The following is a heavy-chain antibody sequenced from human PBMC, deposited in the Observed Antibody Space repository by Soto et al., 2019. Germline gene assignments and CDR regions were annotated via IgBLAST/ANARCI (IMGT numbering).Heavy chain of an antibody. CDR2: ISGSGGST. V-gene: IGHV3-23*01. CDR1: GFTFSSYA. D-gene: IGHD6-19*01. CDR3: AKGPIAVAGTTRLFDY. J-gene: IGHJ4*02. Sequence: GGSLRLSCAASGFTFSSYAMSWVRQAPGKGLEWVSAISGSGGSTYYADSVKGRFTISRDNSKNTLYLQMNSLRAEDMAVYYCAKGPIAVAGTTRLFDYWGQGTLVTVSS.